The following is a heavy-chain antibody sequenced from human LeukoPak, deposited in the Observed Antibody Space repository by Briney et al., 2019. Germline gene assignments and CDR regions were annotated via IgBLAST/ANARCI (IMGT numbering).Heavy chain of an antibody. J-gene: IGHJ2*01. CDR2: IGSAGDT. D-gene: IGHD5-12*01. CDR3: ARVRKYSGYYSWYFDL. V-gene: IGHV3-13*01. CDR1: GFTFRTYG. Sequence: GGSLRLSCAACGFTFRTYGIHWVRQATGKGLEWVSAIGSAGDTYYPGSVKGRFTISRENAKNSLYLQMNSLRAGDTAVYYCARVRKYSGYYSWYFDLWGRGTLVTVSS.